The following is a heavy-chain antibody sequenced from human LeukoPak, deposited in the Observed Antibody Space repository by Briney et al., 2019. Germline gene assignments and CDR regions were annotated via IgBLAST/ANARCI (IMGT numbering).Heavy chain of an antibody. CDR3: VRSCSSGSCYGYKDY. J-gene: IGHJ4*02. V-gene: IGHV3-74*01. D-gene: IGHD2-2*01. Sequence: GGSLRLSCATSGFTFSSYWMHWVRQVPGKGLVWVSRVNGDGTSTSYADSVQGRFTISRDNAKNTLYLYMNSLRGDDTAIYFCVRSCSSGSCYGYKDYWGPGTLVTVSS. CDR2: VNGDGTST. CDR1: GFTFSSYW.